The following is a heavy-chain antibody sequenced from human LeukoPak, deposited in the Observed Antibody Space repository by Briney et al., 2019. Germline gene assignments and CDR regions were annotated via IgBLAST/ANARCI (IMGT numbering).Heavy chain of an antibody. V-gene: IGHV1-2*02. J-gene: IGHJ4*02. CDR1: GSTFTGFY. CDR3: VTIAATLGY. Sequence: SVKVSRKASGSTFTGFYMHWDRPAAGQGLEWNGWINPNSGGTNYAQKIQGTATLTRHPSIHPAYMEVSRLRSDDTSMNYCVTIAATLGYWGQGTLVTAS. D-gene: IGHD6-25*01. CDR2: INPNSGGT.